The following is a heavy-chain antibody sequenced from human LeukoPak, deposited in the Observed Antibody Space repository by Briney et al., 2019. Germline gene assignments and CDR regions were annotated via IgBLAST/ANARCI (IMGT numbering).Heavy chain of an antibody. CDR2: ISSSSSYI. CDR1: GFTFSSHS. J-gene: IGHJ4*02. V-gene: IGHV3-21*01. Sequence: PGGSLRLSCAASGFTFSSHSMNWVRQAPGKGLEWVSSISSSSSYIYYADSVKGRFTISRDNSKNTLYLQMNSLRAEDTAVYYCARGDSTALGIDYWGQGTLVTVSS. CDR3: ARGDSTALGIDY. D-gene: IGHD3-16*01.